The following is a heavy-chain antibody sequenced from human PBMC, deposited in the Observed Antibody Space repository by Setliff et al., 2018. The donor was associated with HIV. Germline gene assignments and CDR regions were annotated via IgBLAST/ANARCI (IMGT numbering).Heavy chain of an antibody. D-gene: IGHD3-22*01. CDR3: ARALDLRDNGVVYYDRGWMDV. J-gene: IGHJ6*04. CDR2: IKQDGSET. Sequence: PGGSLRLSCAASGFSFSNYWMNWVRQVPGKGLERVADIKQDGSETYYVDSVRGRFTISRDNAKKSLYLQMNSLRAEDTAVYYCARALDLRDNGVVYYDRGWMDVWGKGTTVTVSS. V-gene: IGHV3-7*01. CDR1: GFSFSNYW.